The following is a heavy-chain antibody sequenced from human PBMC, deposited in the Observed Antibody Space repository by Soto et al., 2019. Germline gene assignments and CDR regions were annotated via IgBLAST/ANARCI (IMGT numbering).Heavy chain of an antibody. V-gene: IGHV3-7*01. CDR3: ARIAASGRGWDV. CDR2: IKQDGSEE. J-gene: IGHJ6*02. Sequence: EVQLVESGGGLVQPGGSLRLSCVDSGFTFSSYWMRWVRQAPVKGLEGVGKIKQDGSEENYVDSVKGRFTISRDNAKNSMYLQMNSRRVEDTAVYYCARIAASGRGWDVWGQGTTVVVSS. D-gene: IGHD6-13*01. CDR1: GFTFSSYW.